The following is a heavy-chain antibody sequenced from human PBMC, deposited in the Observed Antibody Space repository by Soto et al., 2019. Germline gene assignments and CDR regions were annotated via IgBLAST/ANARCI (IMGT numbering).Heavy chain of an antibody. Sequence: EVQLLESGGGLVKPGGSLRVTCTASGFTFSDYTMNWVRQAPGKGLEWVSSISSGSSYINYADSVKGRFTVSRHNAKNSLYLQMNSLRPEDTAFYYCARDGLTFGGDWGQGTLVAVSS. V-gene: IGHV3-21*01. D-gene: IGHD3-16*01. CDR1: GFTFSDYT. CDR2: ISSGSSYI. CDR3: ARDGLTFGGD. J-gene: IGHJ4*02.